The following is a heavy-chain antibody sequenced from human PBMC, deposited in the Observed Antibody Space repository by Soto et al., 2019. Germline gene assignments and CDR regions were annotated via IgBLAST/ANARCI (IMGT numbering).Heavy chain of an antibody. D-gene: IGHD2-8*01. CDR3: ARRGKARFAERYCTNGVCYSYGMDV. J-gene: IGHJ6*02. CDR2: IYYSGST. CDR1: GGSISSSSYY. V-gene: IGHV4-39*01. Sequence: PSETLSLTCTVSGGSISSSSYYWGWIRQPPGKGLEWIGSIYYSGSTYYNPSLKSRVTISVDTSKNQFSLKLSSVTAADTAVYYCARRGKARFAERYCTNGVCYSYGMDVWGQGTTVTVSS.